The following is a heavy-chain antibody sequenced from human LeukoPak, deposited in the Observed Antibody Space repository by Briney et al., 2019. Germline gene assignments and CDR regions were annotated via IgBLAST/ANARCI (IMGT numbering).Heavy chain of an antibody. J-gene: IGHJ4*02. V-gene: IGHV3-9*01. CDR2: ISWNSGSI. CDR3: AKTVSGSYYELVH. CDR1: GFTFDDYA. Sequence: GGSLRLSCAASGFTFDDYAMHWVRQAPGKGLEWVSGISWNSGSIGYADSVKGRFTISRDNVKNSLYLQMNSLRAEDTALYYCAKTVSGSYYELVHWGQGTLVTVSS. D-gene: IGHD1-26*01.